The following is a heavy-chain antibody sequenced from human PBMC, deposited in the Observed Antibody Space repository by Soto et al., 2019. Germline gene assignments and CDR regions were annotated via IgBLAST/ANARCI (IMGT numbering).Heavy chain of an antibody. Sequence: SETLSLTCTVSGGSISSGGYYWSWIRQHPGKGLEWIGYIYYSGSTYYNPSLKSRVTISVDTSKNQFSLKLSSVTAADTAVYYCARSNSRNSSVGWYWFDPWGQGTLVTVSS. J-gene: IGHJ5*02. V-gene: IGHV4-31*03. CDR2: IYYSGST. D-gene: IGHD6-19*01. CDR3: ARSNSRNSSVGWYWFDP. CDR1: GGSISSGGYY.